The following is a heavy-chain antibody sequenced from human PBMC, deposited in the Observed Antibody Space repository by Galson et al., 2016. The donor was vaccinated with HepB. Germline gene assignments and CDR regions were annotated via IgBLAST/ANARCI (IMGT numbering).Heavy chain of an antibody. CDR2: IYHSGTT. CDR3: ARYVTDGAAWRSFGY. J-gene: IGHJ4*02. Sequence: SETLCLTCAVSGVSISSGNWWTWVRQTPGKGLEWLGEIYHSGTTNNNLSLISRVTMSVDKSNNQFSLKMTSVTAEDTAIYYCARYVTDGAAWRSFGYWGQGILVTVSS. CDR1: GVSISSGNW. V-gene: IGHV4-4*02. D-gene: IGHD5-24*01.